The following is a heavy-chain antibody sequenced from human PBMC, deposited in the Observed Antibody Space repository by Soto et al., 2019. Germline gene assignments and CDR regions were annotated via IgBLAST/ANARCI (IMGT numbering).Heavy chain of an antibody. J-gene: IGHJ6*02. CDR3: ARETTRRDYDFWSGYFNYGMDV. V-gene: IGHV4-59*01. CDR2: IYYSGST. CDR1: GGSISSYY. Sequence: SETLSLTCTVSGGSISSYYWSWIRQPPGKGLEWIGYIYYSGSTNYNPSLKSRVTISVDTSKNQFSLKLRSVTAADTAVYYCARETTRRDYDFWSGYFNYGMDVWGQGTTVTVSS. D-gene: IGHD3-3*01.